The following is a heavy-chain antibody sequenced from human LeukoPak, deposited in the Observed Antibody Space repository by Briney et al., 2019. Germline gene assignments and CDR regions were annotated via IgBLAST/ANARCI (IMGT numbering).Heavy chain of an antibody. CDR2: INPSGGST. J-gene: IGHJ4*02. V-gene: IGHV1-46*01. Sequence: ASVKVSCKASGYTFTSYYMHWVRQAPGQGLEWMGIINPSGGSTSYAQKFQGRVTMTRDTSTSTVYMELSSLRSEDTAVYYCARDSRGYDFWSGYWVLDYWGQGTLVTVSS. CDR1: GYTFTSYY. D-gene: IGHD3-3*01. CDR3: ARDSRGYDFWSGYWVLDY.